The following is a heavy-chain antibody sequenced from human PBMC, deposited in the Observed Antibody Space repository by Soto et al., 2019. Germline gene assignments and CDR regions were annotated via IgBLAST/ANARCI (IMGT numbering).Heavy chain of an antibody. CDR1: GGSISGYY. CDR3: AREGDYNGMDV. Sequence: QVQLQESGPGLEKPSETLSLTCSVSGGSISGYYWSWIRQPAGKGLEWIGRIYTSGSTNYNPSLKSRVTMSVDTSKNQFSLKLRSVTAADTAVYYCAREGDYNGMDVWGQGTTVTVSS. J-gene: IGHJ6*02. CDR2: IYTSGST. V-gene: IGHV4-4*07.